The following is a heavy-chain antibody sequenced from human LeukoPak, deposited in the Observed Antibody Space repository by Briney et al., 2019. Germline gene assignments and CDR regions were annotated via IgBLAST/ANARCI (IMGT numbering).Heavy chain of an antibody. CDR1: GGSISSGGYY. Sequence: KPSETLSLTCTVSGGSISSGGYYWTWIRQHPGKGLEWIGYIYYSGSTYYNPSLKSRVTISVDTSKNQFSLKLSSVTAADTAVYYCARKTAYNWFDPWGQGTLVTVSS. CDR3: ARKTAYNWFDP. J-gene: IGHJ5*02. V-gene: IGHV4-31*03. CDR2: IYYSGST.